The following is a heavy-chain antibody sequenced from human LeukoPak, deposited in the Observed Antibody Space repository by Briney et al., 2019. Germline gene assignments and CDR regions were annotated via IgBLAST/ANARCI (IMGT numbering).Heavy chain of an antibody. CDR1: GGSISSYY. J-gene: IGHJ4*02. CDR3: ARFRSCLDY. Sequence: PSETLSLTCTVSGGSISSYYWSWIRQPPGKGLEWIGEINHSGSTNYNPSLKSRVTISVDTSKNQFSLKLSSVTAADTAVYYCARFRSCLDYWGQGTLVTVSS. D-gene: IGHD2-2*01. V-gene: IGHV4-34*01. CDR2: INHSGST.